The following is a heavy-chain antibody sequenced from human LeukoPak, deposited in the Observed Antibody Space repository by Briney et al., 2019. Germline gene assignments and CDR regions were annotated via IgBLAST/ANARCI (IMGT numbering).Heavy chain of an antibody. Sequence: GGSLRLSCAASGFTVNSNYMSWVRQAPGKGLEWVSVIYSGGSTYYADSVKGRFTISRDNPKNTLYLQMNSLRAEDTAVYYCARVTDAGLDLGVIEYYFDYWGQGTLVTVSS. CDR1: GFTVNSNY. V-gene: IGHV3-66*01. CDR2: IYSGGST. J-gene: IGHJ4*02. CDR3: ARVTDAGLDLGVIEYYFDY. D-gene: IGHD3-10*01.